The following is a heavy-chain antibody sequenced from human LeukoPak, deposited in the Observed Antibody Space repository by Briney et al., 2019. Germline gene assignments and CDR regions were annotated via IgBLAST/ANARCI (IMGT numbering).Heavy chain of an antibody. CDR2: ISAYNGNT. V-gene: IGHV1-18*01. Sequence: GASVKVSCKASGGTFSSYAISWVRQAPGQGLEWMGWISAYNGNTNYAQKLQGRVTMTTDTSTSTAYMELRSLRSDDTAVYYCARAAATSPDDAFDIWGQGTMVTVSS. J-gene: IGHJ3*02. CDR3: ARAAATSPDDAFDI. CDR1: GGTFSSYA. D-gene: IGHD2-15*01.